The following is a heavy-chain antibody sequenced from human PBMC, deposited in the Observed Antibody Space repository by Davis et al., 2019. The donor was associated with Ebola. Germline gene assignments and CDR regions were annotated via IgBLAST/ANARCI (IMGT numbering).Heavy chain of an antibody. V-gene: IGHV4-38-2*02. CDR1: GYSISSGFS. CDR2: IYHSGTT. Sequence: MPSETLSLTCTVSGYSISSGFSWGWIRQPPGKGLEWMGSIYHSGTTNYKPSLKSRVTISLDTSKNQFSLKLTSVTAADTAVYYCARDTRRITIFGVATDTYWGQGTLVTVSS. J-gene: IGHJ4*02. D-gene: IGHD3-3*01. CDR3: ARDTRRITIFGVATDTY.